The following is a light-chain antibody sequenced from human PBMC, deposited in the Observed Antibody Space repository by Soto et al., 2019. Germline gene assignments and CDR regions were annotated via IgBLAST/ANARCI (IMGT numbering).Light chain of an antibody. CDR1: SGSIANNY. V-gene: IGLV6-57*04. CDR2: EDN. Sequence: LTQPHSVSESPGKTVTISCTRSSGSIANNYVQWYQQRPGSAPTTVIYEDNQRPSGVPVRFSGSIDSSSNSASLIISGLKTEDEADYYCQSYDSSTWVFGGGTKLTVL. J-gene: IGLJ3*02. CDR3: QSYDSSTWV.